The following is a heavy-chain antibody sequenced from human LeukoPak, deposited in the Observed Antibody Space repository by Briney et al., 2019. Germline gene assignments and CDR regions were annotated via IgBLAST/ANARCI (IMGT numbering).Heavy chain of an antibody. CDR1: GGTFSSYI. V-gene: IGHV1-69*02. J-gene: IGHJ4*02. Sequence: SVKVSCKASGGTFSSYIFSWVRQAPGQGLEWMGRIIPILGIANYAQKFQGRVTITADKSTRTAYMELSSLRSEDTGVYYCASTYSSSSGASFDYWGQGTLVTVSS. D-gene: IGHD6-6*01. CDR3: ASTYSSSSGASFDY. CDR2: IIPILGIA.